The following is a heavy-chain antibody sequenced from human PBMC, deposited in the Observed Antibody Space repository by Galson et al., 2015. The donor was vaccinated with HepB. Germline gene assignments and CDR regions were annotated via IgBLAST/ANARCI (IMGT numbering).Heavy chain of an antibody. CDR3: ATRAFCGGDCHALDS. Sequence: SVKVSCKASGGTFSNYTFSWVRQAPGQGLEWMGSFSPVFGTANYADKFQGRLTITADRSTSAGYMELSSLRSDDMAVYYCATRAFCGGDCHALDSWGQGTLLIVSS. J-gene: IGHJ5*01. CDR2: FSPVFGTA. CDR1: GGTFSNYT. D-gene: IGHD2-21*02. V-gene: IGHV1-69*08.